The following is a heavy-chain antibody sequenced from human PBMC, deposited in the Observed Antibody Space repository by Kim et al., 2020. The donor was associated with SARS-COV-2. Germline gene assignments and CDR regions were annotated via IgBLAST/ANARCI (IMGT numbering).Heavy chain of an antibody. CDR1: GGSISSSSYY. Sequence: SETLSLTCTVSGGSISSSSYYWGWIRQPPGKGLEWIGSIYYSGSTYYNPSLKSRVTISVDTSKNQFSLKLSSVTAADTAVYYCFRDGGVEQLDYWGQGTLVTVSS. D-gene: IGHD3-16*01. CDR3: FRDGGVEQLDY. V-gene: IGHV4-39*01. J-gene: IGHJ4*02. CDR2: IYYSGST.